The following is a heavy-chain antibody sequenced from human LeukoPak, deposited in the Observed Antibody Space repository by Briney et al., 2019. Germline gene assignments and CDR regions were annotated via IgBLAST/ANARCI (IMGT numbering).Heavy chain of an antibody. CDR3: AKGGYSYGDLEGYFDY. J-gene: IGHJ4*02. CDR1: GFTFSSYG. Sequence: SGGSLRLSCAVSGFTFSSYGMHWVRQAPGKGLEWVALIRYDGSNKYYADSVKGRFTISRDNAKNSLYLQMNSLRAEDMALYYCAKGGYSYGDLEGYFDYWGQGTLVTVSS. V-gene: IGHV3-30*02. D-gene: IGHD5-18*01. CDR2: IRYDGSNK.